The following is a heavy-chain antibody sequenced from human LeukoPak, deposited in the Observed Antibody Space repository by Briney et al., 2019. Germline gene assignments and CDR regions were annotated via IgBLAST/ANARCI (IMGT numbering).Heavy chain of an antibody. V-gene: IGHV4-38-2*02. D-gene: IGHD3-22*01. J-gene: IGHJ3*02. CDR1: GYSISSGYY. Sequence: SETLSLTCTVSGYSISSGYYWGWIRQPPGKGLEWIGSIYHSGSTYYNPSLKSRVTISVDTSKNQFSLKLSSVTAADTAVYYCARYSEDSSDYWVHDGFDSWGQGTMVTVSS. CDR3: ARYSEDSSDYWVHDGFDS. CDR2: IYHSGST.